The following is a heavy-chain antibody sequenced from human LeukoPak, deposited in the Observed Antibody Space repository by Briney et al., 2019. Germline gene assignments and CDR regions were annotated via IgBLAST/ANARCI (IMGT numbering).Heavy chain of an antibody. V-gene: IGHV3-21*01. J-gene: IGHJ4*02. Sequence: PGGSLRLSCAASGFTFSSYYMSWVRQAPGKGLEWVSSISSSSTYMFYADSVRGRFTISRDNAKNSPYLQMNSLRAEDTAVYYCARDRGSGWHTFDYWGQGTLVTVSS. CDR3: ARDRGSGWHTFDY. CDR1: GFTFSSYY. D-gene: IGHD6-19*01. CDR2: ISSSSTYM.